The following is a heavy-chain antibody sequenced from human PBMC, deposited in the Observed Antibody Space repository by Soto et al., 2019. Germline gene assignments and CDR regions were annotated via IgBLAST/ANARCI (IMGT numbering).Heavy chain of an antibody. J-gene: IGHJ4*01. V-gene: IGHV5-51*01. Sequence: PGESLKISCMTSGCSFTSYWIGWVRQMPGKGMEWMGNIYPYDSDTRYSPSFQGQVTISADTSITTAYLQWSGLRASDTAMYFCARHLVGSTRGNFDYWGQGTLVTVSS. D-gene: IGHD2-2*01. CDR1: GCSFTSYW. CDR2: IYPYDSDT. CDR3: ARHLVGSTRGNFDY.